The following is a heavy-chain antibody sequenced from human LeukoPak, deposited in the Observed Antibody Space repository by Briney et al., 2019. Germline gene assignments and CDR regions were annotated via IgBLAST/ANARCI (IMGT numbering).Heavy chain of an antibody. J-gene: IGHJ3*02. CDR3: ARDKAYYYDGSGSGAFDI. Sequence: SVKVSCKASGGTFSSYAISWVRQAPGQGLEWMGGIIPIFGTANYAQKFQGRVTITADESTSTAYMELSSLRSEDTAVYYCARDKAYYYDGSGSGAFDIWGQGTMVTVSS. CDR2: IIPIFGTA. CDR1: GGTFSSYA. D-gene: IGHD3-22*01. V-gene: IGHV1-69*13.